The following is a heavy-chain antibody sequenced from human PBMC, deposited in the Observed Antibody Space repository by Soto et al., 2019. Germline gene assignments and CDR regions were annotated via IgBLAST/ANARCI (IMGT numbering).Heavy chain of an antibody. CDR2: ISAYNGNT. CDR3: ARVVVATITDWFDP. D-gene: IGHD5-12*01. Sequence: ASVKVSCKASGYTFTSYDINWVRQAPGQGLEWMGWISAYNGNTNYAQKLQGRVTMTTDTSTSTAYMELRSLRSDDTAVYYCARVVVATITDWFDPWGQGTLVTVSS. J-gene: IGHJ5*02. V-gene: IGHV1-18*01. CDR1: GYTFTSYD.